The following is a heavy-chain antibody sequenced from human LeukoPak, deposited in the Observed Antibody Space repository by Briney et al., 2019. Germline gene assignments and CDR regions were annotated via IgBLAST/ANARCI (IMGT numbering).Heavy chain of an antibody. Sequence: GGSLRLSCAASAFSLNAYNMNWVRQATGKGLEWVSSISYTGTYIYYADSVKGRFTISRDNAQNSLYLQMNRLRAEDTAVYYCATSDYYDSGRGGVSPSDHWGQGTLVTVSS. CDR2: ISYTGTYI. D-gene: IGHD3-10*01. J-gene: IGHJ4*02. CDR1: AFSLNAYN. V-gene: IGHV3-21*01. CDR3: ATSDYYDSGRGGVSPSDH.